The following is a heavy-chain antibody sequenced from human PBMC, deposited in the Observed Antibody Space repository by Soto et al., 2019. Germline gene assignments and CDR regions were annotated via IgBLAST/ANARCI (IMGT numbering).Heavy chain of an antibody. J-gene: IGHJ5*01. CDR3: ARLVGNSWLVS. V-gene: IGHV6-1*01. CDR1: GDSVSTNSAT. D-gene: IGHD2-2*01. Sequence: QVQLQQPGPGLVKPSQTLSLTCAISGDSVSTNSATWDWIRPSPSRGLEWLGRTSYRSKWYNDYAVYVKGRISINPDTSNNQFSLQLNSVTPDDTAGYDCARLVGNSWLVSWGQGTLVTVAS. CDR2: TSYRSKWYN.